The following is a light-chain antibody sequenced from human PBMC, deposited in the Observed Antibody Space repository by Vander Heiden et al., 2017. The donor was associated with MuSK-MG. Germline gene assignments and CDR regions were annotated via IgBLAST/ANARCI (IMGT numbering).Light chain of an antibody. J-gene: IGLJ3*02. CDR3: YSTDNHGNRV. Sequence: SYELTQAPSVSVSPGQTARITCSGDALPTKYACWYQLKPGQAPMLVIYDNDKRPSGGPERFSGSSSGTMATFTITGGQVEDEDDYYCYSTDNHGNRVFGGGTTMTVL. CDR1: ALPTKY. V-gene: IGLV3-10*03. CDR2: DND.